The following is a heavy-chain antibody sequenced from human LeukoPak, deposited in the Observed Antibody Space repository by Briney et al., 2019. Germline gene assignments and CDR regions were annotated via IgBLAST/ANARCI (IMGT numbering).Heavy chain of an antibody. V-gene: IGHV3-48*01. Sequence: PGGSLRLSCAGSGFIFRSYSMNWVRQAPGKGLECISYISSHSSTIYYADSVRGRFTISRDNDKNSVYLQMSSLRVEDTAVYYCARDGSAGSYLNWFDPWGQGTLVTVSS. CDR1: GFIFRSYS. CDR3: ARDGSAGSYLNWFDP. CDR2: ISSHSSTI. D-gene: IGHD3-10*01. J-gene: IGHJ5*02.